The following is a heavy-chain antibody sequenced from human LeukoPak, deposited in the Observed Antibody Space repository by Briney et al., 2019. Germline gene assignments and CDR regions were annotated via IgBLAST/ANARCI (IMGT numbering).Heavy chain of an antibody. CDR2: IWYGGSNK. CDR1: GFTFSSYA. D-gene: IGHD2-2*01. J-gene: IGHJ3*02. CDR3: ARGQEYCSNTSCRDAFDI. V-gene: IGHV3-33*08. Sequence: AESLRLSCAASGFTFSSYAMSWVRQAPGKRLEWVAVIWYGGSNKYYVGSVKGLFTISRDNANNTLYLQINSLRTEDTAVDYCARGQEYCSNTSCRDAFDIWGQGTMVTVSS.